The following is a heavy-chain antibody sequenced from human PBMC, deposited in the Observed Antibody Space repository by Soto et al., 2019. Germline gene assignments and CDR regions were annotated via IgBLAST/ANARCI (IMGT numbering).Heavy chain of an antibody. CDR1: GFTFSSYA. CDR3: AKDVSGGYYYFDY. D-gene: IGHD3-22*01. J-gene: IGHJ4*02. CDR2: VSGSGTGT. Sequence: QSGGSLRLSCAASGFTFSSYAMSWVRQVPGKGLEWVSVVSGSGTGTYYADSVKGRFTISRDNSKNTLYLQMNSLRAEDTAVYYCAKDVSGGYYYFDYWGQGALVTVS. V-gene: IGHV3-23*01.